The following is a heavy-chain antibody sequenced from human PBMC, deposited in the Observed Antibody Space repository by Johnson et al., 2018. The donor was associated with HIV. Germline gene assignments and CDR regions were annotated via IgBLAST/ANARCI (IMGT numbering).Heavy chain of an antibody. CDR1: GFTFSNYA. CDR3: AKEVPVYSYGYYDAFDI. Sequence: QVQLVESGGGVVQPGRSLRLSCAASGFTFSNYAVHWVRQAPGKGLEWVAVISYDGSTEYYADSVKGRFTISRDNSKNTLDLQMNSLRAEDTAVYYCAKEVPVYSYGYYDAFDIWGQGTMVTVSS. D-gene: IGHD5-18*01. V-gene: IGHV3-30*04. CDR2: ISYDGSTE. J-gene: IGHJ3*02.